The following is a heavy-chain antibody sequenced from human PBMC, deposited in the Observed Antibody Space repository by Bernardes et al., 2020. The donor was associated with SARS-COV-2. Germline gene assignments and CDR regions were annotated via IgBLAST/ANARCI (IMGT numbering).Heavy chain of an antibody. J-gene: IGHJ2*01. V-gene: IGHV3-23*01. CDR3: AKDQVVVPATYWYFDL. Sequence: VESLFLSCAASGFSISNYAMTWVRQAPGKGLEWVSSIIGSGSRTYYADSVKGRFTISRDNSKNTLYLQLNSLRAEDTALYYCAKDQVVVPATYWYFDLWGRGTLVTVSS. CDR1: GFSISNYA. D-gene: IGHD2-2*01. CDR2: IIGSGSRT.